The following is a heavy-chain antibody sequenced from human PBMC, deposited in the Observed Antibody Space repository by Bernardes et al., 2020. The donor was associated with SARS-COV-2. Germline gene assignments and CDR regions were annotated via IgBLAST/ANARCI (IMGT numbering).Heavy chain of an antibody. Sequence: GGSLRLSCAASGFTFSSYCMHWVRQAPGKGLVWVSRINSDGSSTSYADSVKGRSTISRDNAKNTLYLQMNSLRAEDTAVYYCASARAAYSSSWYFSALGQNWFDPWGQGTLVTVSS. J-gene: IGHJ5*02. CDR3: ASARAAYSSSWYFSALGQNWFDP. CDR2: INSDGSST. D-gene: IGHD6-13*01. CDR1: GFTFSSYC. V-gene: IGHV3-74*01.